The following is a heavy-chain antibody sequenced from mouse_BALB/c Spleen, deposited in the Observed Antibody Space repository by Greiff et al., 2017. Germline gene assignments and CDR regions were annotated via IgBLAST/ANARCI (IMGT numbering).Heavy chain of an antibody. J-gene: IGHJ4*01. Sequence: QVQLMESGPGLVAPSQSLSITCTASGFSLTSYGVHWVRQPPGKGLEWLGVIWTGGSTNYNSALMSRLSISNDNSKSQVFLEKKSLQTDDTAMYYCCGGGGDDGGAIDYWGQGTTLTVSS. CDR1: GFSLTSYG. CDR2: IWTGGST. D-gene: IGHD1-1*02. V-gene: IGHV2-9*02. CDR3: CGGGGDDGGAIDY.